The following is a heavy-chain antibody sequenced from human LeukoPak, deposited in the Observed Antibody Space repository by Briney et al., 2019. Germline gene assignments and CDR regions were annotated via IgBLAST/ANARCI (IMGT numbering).Heavy chain of an antibody. CDR1: GFTFDDYA. V-gene: IGHV3-43D*03. CDR3: AKGGSSGSFDY. Sequence: PGGSLRLSCAASGFTFDDYAMHWVRQAPGKGLEGVSLITWDGGTTYYADSVKGRFTISRDNSKNSLYLQMNSLRAEDTALYYCAKGGSSGSFDYWGQGTLVTVSS. J-gene: IGHJ4*02. D-gene: IGHD6-19*01. CDR2: ITWDGGTT.